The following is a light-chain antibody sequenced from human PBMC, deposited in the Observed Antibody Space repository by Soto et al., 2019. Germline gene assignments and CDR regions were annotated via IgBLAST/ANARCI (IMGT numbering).Light chain of an antibody. J-gene: IGLJ3*02. Sequence: QSVLTQPPSVSGSPGQRVTISCTGSSSNIGACYDVHWYQQLPGKAPKLLIYGNSNRPSGVPDRFSGSKSGTSASLAITGLQAEDEADYYGQSYDSSMSGNWVFGGGTKLTVL. V-gene: IGLV1-40*01. CDR2: GNS. CDR1: SSNIGACYD. CDR3: QSYDSSMSGNWV.